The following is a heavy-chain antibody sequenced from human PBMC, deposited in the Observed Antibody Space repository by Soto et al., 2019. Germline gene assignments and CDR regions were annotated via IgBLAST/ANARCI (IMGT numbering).Heavy chain of an antibody. Sequence: GGPVRLSCAASVFSFSSYGMLWVRQAPGKGLEWVAVISYDGSNKYYADSLKGRFTISRDNAKNSLYLQMNSLRAEDTAVYYCARGAYLNWFDPWGQGTLVTVSS. CDR1: VFSFSSYG. CDR2: ISYDGSNK. V-gene: IGHV3-30*03. CDR3: ARGAYLNWFDP. J-gene: IGHJ5*02.